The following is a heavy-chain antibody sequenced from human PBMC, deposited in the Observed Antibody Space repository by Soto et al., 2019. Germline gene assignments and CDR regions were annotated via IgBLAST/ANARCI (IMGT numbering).Heavy chain of an antibody. CDR2: INPNSGGT. CDR1: GYTFTGYY. V-gene: IGHV1-2*02. CDR3: ATKGGSSSGLVGMDV. J-gene: IGHJ6*02. Sequence: ASVKVSFKASGYTFTGYYTHWVRQAPGQGLEWMGWINPNSGGTNYAQKFQGRVTMTRDTSISTVYMELNRLRSDDTAVYYCATKGGSSSGLVGMDVWGQGTTVTVSS. D-gene: IGHD6-6*01.